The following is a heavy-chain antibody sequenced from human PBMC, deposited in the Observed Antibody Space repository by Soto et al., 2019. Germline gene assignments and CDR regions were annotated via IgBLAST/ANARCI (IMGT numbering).Heavy chain of an antibody. Sequence: EVQLLESGGGLVQPGGSLRLSCATSGFTFTTYAMRWVRQAPGKGLEWVSAVSGSGGGTYYADSVRGRFTVSRDISKNTLYLQMNSLRAEDTATYYCAKGGLLYATSFIDSWGQGTLVTVSS. CDR1: GFTFTTYA. CDR2: VSGSGGGT. CDR3: AKGGLLYATSFIDS. V-gene: IGHV3-23*01. D-gene: IGHD2-8*01. J-gene: IGHJ4*02.